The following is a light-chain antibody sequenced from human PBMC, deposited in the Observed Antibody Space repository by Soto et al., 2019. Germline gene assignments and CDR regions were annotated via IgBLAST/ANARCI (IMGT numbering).Light chain of an antibody. Sequence: SVSSVSASEEDRVTISCRASQGIGNALGWYQQKPGKAPNLLIYAASSLQSGVPSRFSGSGSGTDFTLTISSLQAEDVASYYCTHANSLLLTFGGVSKV. V-gene: IGKV1-6*01. CDR1: QGIGNA. J-gene: IGKJ4*01. CDR2: AAS. CDR3: THANSLLLT.